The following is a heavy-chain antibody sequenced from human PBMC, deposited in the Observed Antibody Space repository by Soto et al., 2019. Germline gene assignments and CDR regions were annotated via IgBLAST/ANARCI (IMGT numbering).Heavy chain of an antibody. D-gene: IGHD4-17*01. V-gene: IGHV4-30-2*01. Sequence: QLQLQESGSGLVKPSQTLSLTCAVSGGSISSGDFSWSWIRQPPGKGLEWIGYIYQTGNSYDNPSLKSRVTISIDRSKNQFSLKLTSVIAADTAVYYCARGTVTDAFDSWGQGTMVTVS. CDR2: IYQTGNS. J-gene: IGHJ3*02. CDR3: ARGTVTDAFDS. CDR1: GGSISSGDFS.